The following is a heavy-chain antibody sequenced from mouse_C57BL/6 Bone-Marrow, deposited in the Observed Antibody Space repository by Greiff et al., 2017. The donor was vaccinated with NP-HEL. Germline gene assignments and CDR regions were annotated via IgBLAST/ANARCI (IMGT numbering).Heavy chain of an antibody. J-gene: IGHJ3*01. CDR2: INPSSGYT. CDR3: ARQAYYSKGTFAY. Sequence: QVQLQQSGAELARPGASVKMSCKASGYTFTSYTMHWVKQRPGQGLEWIGYINPSSGYTKYNQKFKDKATLTADKSSSTAYMQLSSLTSEDSAVYYCARQAYYSKGTFAYWGQGTLVTASA. V-gene: IGHV1-4*01. CDR1: GYTFTSYT. D-gene: IGHD2-5*01.